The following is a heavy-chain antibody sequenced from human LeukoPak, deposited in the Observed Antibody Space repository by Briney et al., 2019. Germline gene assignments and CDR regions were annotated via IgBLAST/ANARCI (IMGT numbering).Heavy chain of an antibody. CDR3: ATDRHWAFDY. D-gene: IGHD3-16*01. J-gene: IGHJ4*02. Sequence: PGGSLRLSCAASGFTLSSYSMNWVRQAPGKGLEWVSYITGSSSTISYADSVKGRFTISRDNARNSLHLQMNSLRAEDTAVYYCATDRHWAFDYWGQGTLVTVSS. CDR2: ITGSSSTI. V-gene: IGHV3-48*01. CDR1: GFTLSSYS.